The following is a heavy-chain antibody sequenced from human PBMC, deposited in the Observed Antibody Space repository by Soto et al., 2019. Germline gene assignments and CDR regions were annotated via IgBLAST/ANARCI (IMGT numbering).Heavy chain of an antibody. CDR3: ARRADGRQQLWFPSYYYYGMDV. CDR2: IYPGDSDT. J-gene: IGHJ6*02. V-gene: IGHV5-51*01. D-gene: IGHD5-18*01. CDR1: GYSFTSYW. Sequence: GESLKISCKGPGYSFTSYWIGWVRQMPGKGLEWMGIIYPGDSDTRYSPSFQGQVTISADKSISTAYLQWSSLKASDTAMYYCARRADGRQQLWFPSYYYYGMDVWGQGTTVTVS.